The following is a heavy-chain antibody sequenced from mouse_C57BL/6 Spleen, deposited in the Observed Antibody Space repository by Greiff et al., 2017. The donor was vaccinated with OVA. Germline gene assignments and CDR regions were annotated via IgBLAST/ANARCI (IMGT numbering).Heavy chain of an antibody. CDR2: FYPGSGSI. Sequence: QVQLQQSGAELVKPGASVKLSCKASGYTFTEYTIHWVKQRSGQGLEWIGWFYPGSGSIKYNENFKDKATLTAAKSYSTVYMELSRLTSEDSAVYFCARHEERGWGSPYAMDYWGQGTSVTVSS. CDR3: ARHEERGWGSPYAMDY. V-gene: IGHV1-62-2*01. D-gene: IGHD1-1*02. CDR1: GYTFTEYT. J-gene: IGHJ4*01.